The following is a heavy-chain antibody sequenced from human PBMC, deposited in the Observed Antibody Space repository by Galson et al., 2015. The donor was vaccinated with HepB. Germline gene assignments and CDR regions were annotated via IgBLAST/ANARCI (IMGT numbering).Heavy chain of an antibody. CDR1: GGSISSSSYY. J-gene: IGHJ4*02. V-gene: IGHV4-39*01. CDR2: IYYSGST. D-gene: IGHD3-22*01. Sequence: SETLSLTCTVSGGSISSSSYYWGWIRQPPGKGLEWIGSIYYSGSTYYNPSLKSRVTISVDTSKNQFSLKLSSVTAADTAVYYCARSDNGYYDRKIDYWGQGTLVTVSS. CDR3: ARSDNGYYDRKIDY.